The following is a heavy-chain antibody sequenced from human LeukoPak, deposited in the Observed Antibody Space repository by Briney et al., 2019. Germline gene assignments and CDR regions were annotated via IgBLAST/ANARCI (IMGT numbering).Heavy chain of an antibody. J-gene: IGHJ3*02. CDR1: GYTFTSYA. CDR2: INTNTGNP. Sequence: ASVKVSCKASGYTFTSYAMNWVRQAPGQGLERMGWINTNTGNPTYAQGFTGRFVFSLDTSVSTAYLQISSLKAEDTAVYYCASDWNDAAFDIWGQGTMVTVSS. V-gene: IGHV7-4-1*02. CDR3: ASDWNDAAFDI. D-gene: IGHD1-1*01.